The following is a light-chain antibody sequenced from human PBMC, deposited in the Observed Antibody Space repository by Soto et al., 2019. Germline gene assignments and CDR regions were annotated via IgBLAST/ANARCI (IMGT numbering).Light chain of an antibody. Sequence: EIVLTQSPGTLSLSPGERGTLSCRASQSVSSNYLAWYQQKPGQAPRLLIYSAFSSATGITDRFSGSGSGTDFTLTISRLEPEDFSVYYCQYYGSSPWTFGQGTKVEIK. CDR1: QSVSSNY. J-gene: IGKJ1*01. CDR2: SAF. V-gene: IGKV3-20*01. CDR3: QYYGSSPWT.